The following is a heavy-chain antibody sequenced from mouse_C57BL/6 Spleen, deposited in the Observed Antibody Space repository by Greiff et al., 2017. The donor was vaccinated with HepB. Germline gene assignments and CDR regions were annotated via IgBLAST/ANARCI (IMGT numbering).Heavy chain of an antibody. D-gene: IGHD2-4*01. Sequence: LVESGAELARPGASVKLSCKASGYTFTSYGISWVKQRTGQGLEWIGEIYPRSGNTYYNEKFKGKATLTADKSYSTAYMELRSLTSEDSAVYFCASRLHDYDGDYFDYWGQGTTLTVSS. CDR2: IYPRSGNT. CDR3: ASRLHDYDGDYFDY. CDR1: GYTFTSYG. J-gene: IGHJ2*01. V-gene: IGHV1-81*01.